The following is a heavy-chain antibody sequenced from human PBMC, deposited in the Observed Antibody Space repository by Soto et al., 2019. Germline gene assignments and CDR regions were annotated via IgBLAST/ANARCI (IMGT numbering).Heavy chain of an antibody. D-gene: IGHD5-18*01. CDR1: GFTFDDYA. V-gene: IGHV3-9*01. J-gene: IGHJ4*02. CDR2: ISWNSGSI. Sequence: EVQLVESGGGLVQPGRSLRLSCAASGFTFDDYAMHWVRQAPGKGLEWVSGISWNSGSIGYADSVKGRFTISRDNAKNSLYLQMNNLRAEDTALYYCAKERGYSYGSGFDYWGQGTLVTVSS. CDR3: AKERGYSYGSGFDY.